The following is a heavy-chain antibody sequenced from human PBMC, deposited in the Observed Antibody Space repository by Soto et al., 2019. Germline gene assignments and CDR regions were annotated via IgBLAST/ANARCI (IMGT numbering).Heavy chain of an antibody. V-gene: IGHV4-31*03. J-gene: IGHJ4*02. D-gene: IGHD3-3*01. CDR3: ARGKVFGVAPFPDY. CDR2: IYCSGST. CDR1: GGSISSGGYY. Sequence: TLSLTCTVSGGSISSGGYYWSWIRQHPGKGLEWIGYIYCSGSTYYNPSPKSRVTISVDTSKNQFSLKLSSVTAADTAVYYWARGKVFGVAPFPDYWGQGTRVPV.